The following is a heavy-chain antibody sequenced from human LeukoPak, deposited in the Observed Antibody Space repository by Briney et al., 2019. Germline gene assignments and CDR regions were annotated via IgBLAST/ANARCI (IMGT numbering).Heavy chain of an antibody. CDR3: ARASPVVYDAFDI. D-gene: IGHD3-22*01. CDR2: INPNSGGT. Sequence: GASAKVSCKASGYTFTGYYMHWVRQAPGQGLEWMGWINPNSGGTNYAQKFQGRVTMTRDTSISTAYMELSRLRSDDTAVYYCARASPVVYDAFDIWGQGTMVTVSS. V-gene: IGHV1-2*02. CDR1: GYTFTGYY. J-gene: IGHJ3*02.